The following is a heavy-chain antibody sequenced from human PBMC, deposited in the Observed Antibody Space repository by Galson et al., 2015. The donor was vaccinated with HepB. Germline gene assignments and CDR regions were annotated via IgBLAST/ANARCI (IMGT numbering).Heavy chain of an antibody. J-gene: IGHJ6*02. CDR1: GGSFSGYY. V-gene: IGHV4-34*01. CDR3: ARVGFLTGYYKSRGLMDV. D-gene: IGHD3-9*01. Sequence: SETLSLTCAVYGGSFSGYYWSWIRQPPGKGLEWIGEINHSGSTNYNPSLKSRVTISVDTSKNQFSLKLSSVTAADTAVYYCARVGFLTGYYKSRGLMDVWGQGTTVTVSS. CDR2: INHSGST.